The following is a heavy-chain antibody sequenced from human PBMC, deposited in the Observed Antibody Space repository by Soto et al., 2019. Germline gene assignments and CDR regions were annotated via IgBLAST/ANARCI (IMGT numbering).Heavy chain of an antibody. CDR3: ARRGGDSIIDYYFDY. CDR1: GGSISSSSYY. CDR2: IYYSGST. Sequence: SETLSLTCTVSGGSISSSSYYWGWIRQPPGKGLEWIGSIYYSGSTYYNPSLKSRVTISVDTSKNQFSLKLSSVTAADTAVYYCARRGGDSIIDYYFDYWGQGTLVTVS. J-gene: IGHJ4*02. D-gene: IGHD2-21*02. V-gene: IGHV4-39*01.